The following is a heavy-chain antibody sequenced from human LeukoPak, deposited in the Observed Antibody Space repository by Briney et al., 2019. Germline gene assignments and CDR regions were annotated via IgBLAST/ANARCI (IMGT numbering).Heavy chain of an antibody. Sequence: PGGSLRLSCGASGFTFSDYYMNWIRQAPGKGLEWVSSISSSSSYIYYADSVKGRFTISRDSAKTSLYLQMNSLRTEDTAVYYCVRDSTGWKPLDYWGQGILVTVSS. V-gene: IGHV3-21*06. D-gene: IGHD2-8*02. CDR1: GFTFSDYY. J-gene: IGHJ4*02. CDR3: VRDSTGWKPLDY. CDR2: ISSSSSYI.